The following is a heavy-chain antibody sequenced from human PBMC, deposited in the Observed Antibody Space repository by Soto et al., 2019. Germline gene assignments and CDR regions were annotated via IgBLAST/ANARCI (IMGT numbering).Heavy chain of an antibody. CDR2: IIPIFGTA. CDR3: ARGKADDYVWGSYRYPLGYYGMDV. Sequence: SVKVSCKASGGTFSSYAISWVRQAPGQGLEWMGGIIPIFGTANYAQKFQGRVTITADESTSTAYMELSSLRSEDTAVYYCARGKADDYVWGSYRYPLGYYGMDVWG. D-gene: IGHD3-16*02. V-gene: IGHV1-69*13. CDR1: GGTFSSYA. J-gene: IGHJ6*02.